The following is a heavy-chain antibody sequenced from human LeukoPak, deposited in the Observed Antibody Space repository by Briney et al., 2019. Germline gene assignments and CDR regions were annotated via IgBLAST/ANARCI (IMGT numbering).Heavy chain of an antibody. D-gene: IGHD4-17*01. J-gene: IGHJ4*02. CDR1: GFTFSSYS. CDR3: ARDRYGDYAFDY. V-gene: IGHV3-48*04. Sequence: GGSLRLSCAASGFTFSSYSMNWVRQAPGKGLEWISYISGSTSTIYYADSVKGRFTISRDNAKNSLYLQMNSLRVEDTAVYYCARDRYGDYAFDYWGQGTLVTVSS. CDR2: ISGSTSTI.